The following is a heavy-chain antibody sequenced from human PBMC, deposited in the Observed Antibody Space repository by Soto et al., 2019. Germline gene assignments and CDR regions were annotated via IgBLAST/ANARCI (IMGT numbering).Heavy chain of an antibody. J-gene: IGHJ4*02. CDR2: IYDSGNT. V-gene: IGHV4-30-2*01. CDR3: ARGQGAAAGHSDFDY. CDR1: GGSISGTTYS. D-gene: IGHD6-13*01. Sequence: QLQLQESGSGLVKPSQTLSLTCAVSGGSISGTTYSWSWIRQPPGKVLEWIGYIYDSGNTYYNPSLKSQFSISVDRSKNQFSLQLSSVTAADTAVYYCARGQGAAAGHSDFDYWGQGALVTVSS.